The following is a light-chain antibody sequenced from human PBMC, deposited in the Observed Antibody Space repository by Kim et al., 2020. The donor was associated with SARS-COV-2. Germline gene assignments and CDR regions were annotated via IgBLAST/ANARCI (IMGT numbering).Light chain of an antibody. J-gene: IGKJ2*01. CDR2: AAS. CDR1: QSVRSY. V-gene: IGKV1-39*01. CDR3: QQTFNIPYT. Sequence: SASVGDTVNITCRASQSVRSYLNWYHQKPGKAPKALIFAASILHTGVPSRFSGSGSGTDFTLTISSLQPEDCGTFYCQQTFNIPYTFGQGTKLEI.